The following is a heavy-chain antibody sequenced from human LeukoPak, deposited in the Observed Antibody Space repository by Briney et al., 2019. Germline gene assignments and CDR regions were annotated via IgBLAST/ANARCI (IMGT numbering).Heavy chain of an antibody. CDR1: GGSVSSSSYY. Sequence: SETLSLTCTVSGGSVSSSSYYWGWIRQPPGKGLEWIGSIYYSGSTYYNPSLKSRVTISVDTPKNQFSLKLSSVTAADTAVYYCAREAKLREGYYYYYMDVWGKGTTVTVSS. D-gene: IGHD3-10*01. J-gene: IGHJ6*03. V-gene: IGHV4-39*07. CDR2: IYYSGST. CDR3: AREAKLREGYYYYYMDV.